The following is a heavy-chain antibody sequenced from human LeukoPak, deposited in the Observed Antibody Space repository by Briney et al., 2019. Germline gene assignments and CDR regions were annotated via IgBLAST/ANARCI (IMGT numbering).Heavy chain of an antibody. V-gene: IGHV3-23*01. Sequence: GGSLRLSCAASGFTFSSYSMNWVRQTPGKGLEWVSAISGGGDITYYADSVTGRFTISRDNSKDTLFLQMHSLGPGDTAVYYCVREDTPATANYWGQGTLVTISS. J-gene: IGHJ4*02. CDR3: VREDTPATANY. CDR2: ISGGGDIT. CDR1: GFTFSSYS. D-gene: IGHD2-21*02.